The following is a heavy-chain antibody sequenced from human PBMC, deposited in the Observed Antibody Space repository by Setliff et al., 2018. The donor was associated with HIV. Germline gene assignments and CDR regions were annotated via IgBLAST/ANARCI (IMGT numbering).Heavy chain of an antibody. J-gene: IGHJ3*02. CDR3: VRPLVIAFDTSDI. D-gene: IGHD3-9*01. V-gene: IGHV5-51*01. CDR1: GYDFATYW. CDR2: LYPSDSDA. Sequence: GESLKISCQTSGYDFATYWIGWVRQMPGKGLEWMGVLYPSDSDAIYSPTFQGRVTISADKATNTAYLQWASLKSSDTAIYYCVRPLVIAFDTSDIWGQGTMVTVSS.